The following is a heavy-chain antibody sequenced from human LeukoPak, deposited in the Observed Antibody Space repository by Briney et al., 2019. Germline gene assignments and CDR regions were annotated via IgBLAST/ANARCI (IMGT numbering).Heavy chain of an antibody. CDR3: TTPTSSSGYPFDY. CDR2: IRSKANSYAT. J-gene: IGHJ4*02. D-gene: IGHD3-22*01. Sequence: GGALKLSRAASGFTFSGSAMHSVRQASGKGLEWVGRIRSKANSYATAYAASVEGRLTISRDDSKNTAYLQMNSLKTEDTAVYYCTTPTSSSGYPFDYWGQGTLVTVSS. CDR1: GFTFSGSA. V-gene: IGHV3-73*01.